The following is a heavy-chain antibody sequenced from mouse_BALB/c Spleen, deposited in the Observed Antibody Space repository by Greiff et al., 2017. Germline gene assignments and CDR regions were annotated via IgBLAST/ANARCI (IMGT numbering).Heavy chain of an antibody. D-gene: IGHD2-12*01. CDR1: GYTFTSYW. CDR3: SRFTSAAY. CDR2: IDTSDSYT. Sequence: VQLQQPGAELVKPGASVKLSCKASGYTFTSYWMHWVKQRPGQGLEWIGEIDTSDSYTNYNQKFKGKATLTVDKSSSTAYLQLSSLTTEDSAVYYCSRFTSAAYWGQGTLVTVSA. J-gene: IGHJ3*01. V-gene: IGHV1-69*02.